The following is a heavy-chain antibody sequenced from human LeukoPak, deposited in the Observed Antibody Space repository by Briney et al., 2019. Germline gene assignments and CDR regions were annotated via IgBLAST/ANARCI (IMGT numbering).Heavy chain of an antibody. Sequence: PSETLSLTCTVYGGSFSSYFWSWIRQPPGKGLEWIGDIYYSGSTNYNPSLKSRVTISVDTSKNQFSLKLSSVTAADTAVYYCARNIVIYSNWFDPWGQRTLVTVSS. CDR3: ARNIVIYSNWFDP. CDR2: IYYSGST. D-gene: IGHD2/OR15-2a*01. CDR1: GGSFSSYF. V-gene: IGHV4-59*01. J-gene: IGHJ5*02.